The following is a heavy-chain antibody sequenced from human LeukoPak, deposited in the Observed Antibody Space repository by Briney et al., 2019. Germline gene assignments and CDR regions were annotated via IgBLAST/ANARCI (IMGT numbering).Heavy chain of an antibody. CDR1: GFTFSSYA. Sequence: GRSLRLSCAASGFTFSSYAMHWVRQAPGKGLEWVAVISYDGSNKYYADSVKGRFTISRDNSKNTLYLQMNSLRAEDTAVYYCAKDQTYYYDSSGYYPNDAFDIWGQGTMVTVSS. J-gene: IGHJ3*02. CDR3: AKDQTYYYDSSGYYPNDAFDI. V-gene: IGHV3-30*04. D-gene: IGHD3-22*01. CDR2: ISYDGSNK.